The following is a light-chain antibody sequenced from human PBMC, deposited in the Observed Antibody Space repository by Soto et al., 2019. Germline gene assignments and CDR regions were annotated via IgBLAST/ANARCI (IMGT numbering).Light chain of an antibody. CDR2: GAG. V-gene: IGKV3-11*01. CDR1: QNVRKY. CDR3: HQYGECPPT. Sequence: EVVLTQSPVTLSLSPGERVTVSCRASQNVRKYLAWYQQKPGQAPRLVIYGAGTRGTGVPDRFSGSGSGTDFTLTITSLESDDSAVYYCHQYGECPPTFGGGTKVEI. J-gene: IGKJ4*01.